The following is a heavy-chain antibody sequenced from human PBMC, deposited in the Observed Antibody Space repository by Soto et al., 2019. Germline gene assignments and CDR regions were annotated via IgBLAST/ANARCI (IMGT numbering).Heavy chain of an antibody. CDR3: ARYCSGGSCYFYYYYGMDV. CDR1: GGSFISYA. J-gene: IGHJ6*02. Sequence: SVKVSCRASGGSFISYAVSWVRQAPGQGLEWMGGIIPIFGTANYAQKFQGRVTITADESTSTAYMELSSLRSEDTAVYYCARYCSGGSCYFYYYYGMDVWGQGTTVTVSS. V-gene: IGHV1-69*13. D-gene: IGHD2-15*01. CDR2: IIPIFGTA.